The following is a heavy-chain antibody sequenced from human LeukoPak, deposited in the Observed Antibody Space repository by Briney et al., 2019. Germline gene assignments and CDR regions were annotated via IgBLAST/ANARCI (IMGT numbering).Heavy chain of an antibody. CDR1: GGSISSGSYF. Sequence: SQTLSLTCTVSGGSISSGSYFWSWIRQPAGKGLEWIGRIHTSGTTNYNPSLKSRVTISIDRSKNQFSLKLSSVTATDTAMYYCTRGGGYDAFDIWGQGTMVTVSP. CDR2: IHTSGTT. J-gene: IGHJ3*02. CDR3: TRGGGYDAFDI. V-gene: IGHV4-61*02. D-gene: IGHD2-15*01.